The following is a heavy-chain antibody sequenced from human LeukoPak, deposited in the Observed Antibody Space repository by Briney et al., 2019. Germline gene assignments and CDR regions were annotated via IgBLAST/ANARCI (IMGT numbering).Heavy chain of an antibody. V-gene: IGHV4-34*01. Sequence: SETLSLTCAVYGGSFSGYYWSWIRQPPGKGLEWIGVINHSGSTNYNPSLKSRVTISVDTSKNQFSLKLSSVTAADTAVYYCARVRGYCSGGSCYYRFFDYWGQGTLVTVSS. CDR2: INHSGST. CDR3: ARVRGYCSGGSCYYRFFDY. J-gene: IGHJ4*02. CDR1: GGSFSGYY. D-gene: IGHD2-15*01.